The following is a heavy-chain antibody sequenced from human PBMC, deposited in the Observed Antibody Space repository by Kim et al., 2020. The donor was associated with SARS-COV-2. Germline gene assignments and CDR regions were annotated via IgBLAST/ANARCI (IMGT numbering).Heavy chain of an antibody. J-gene: IGHJ4*02. D-gene: IGHD3-3*01. V-gene: IGHV1-2*06. CDR2: INPNTGGT. Sequence: ASVKVSCKAFGYTFTGYYLHWVRQAPGQGLEWMGRINPNTGGTKYVQKFQGRVTMTRDTSISTAYMELSRLRYDDTAFYYCARVANYDFWSGYEGDDYWGQGTLVTVSS. CDR1: GYTFTGYY. CDR3: ARVANYDFWSGYEGDDY.